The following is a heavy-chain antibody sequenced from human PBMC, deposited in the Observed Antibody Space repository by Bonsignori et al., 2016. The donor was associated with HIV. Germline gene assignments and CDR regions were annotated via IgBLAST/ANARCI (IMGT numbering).Heavy chain of an antibody. Sequence: SETLSLTCTVSGGSISSGNYYWSWIRQPAGKGLEWIGRIYTSGSTNYNPSLKSRVTISVDTSKNQFSLKLTSVTAADTALYYCAREAAVPAAWGYYYYYYMDVWGKGTTVTVSS. CDR1: GGSISSGNYY. V-gene: IGHV4-61*02. D-gene: IGHD2-2*01. CDR2: IYTSGST. J-gene: IGHJ6*03. CDR3: AREAAVPAAWGYYYYYYMDV.